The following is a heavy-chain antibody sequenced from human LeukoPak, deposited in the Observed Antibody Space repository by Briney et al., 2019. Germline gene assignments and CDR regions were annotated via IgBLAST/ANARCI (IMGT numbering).Heavy chain of an antibody. CDR3: ARKVLRYFDWLLFSRWFDP. CDR1: GGSFSGYY. D-gene: IGHD3-9*01. Sequence: SETLSLTCAVYGGSFSGYYWSWIRQPPGKGLEWIGEINHSGGTNYNPSLKSRVTISVDTSKNQFSLKLSSVTAADTAVYYCARKVLRYFDWLLFSRWFDPWGQGTLVTVSS. J-gene: IGHJ5*02. V-gene: IGHV4-34*01. CDR2: INHSGGT.